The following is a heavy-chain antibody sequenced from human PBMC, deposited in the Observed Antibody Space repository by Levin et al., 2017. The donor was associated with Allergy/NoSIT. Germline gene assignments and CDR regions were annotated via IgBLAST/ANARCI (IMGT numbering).Heavy chain of an antibody. CDR3: AIRTIAVAGSSFDY. CDR1: GFTFSSHA. CDR2: ISGSGDFT. Sequence: GGSLRLSCAASGFTFSSHAMFWVRQAPGKGLEWVSVISGSGDFTNNADTVKGRFTISRDNSKNTMYLQMNSLRAEDTAVYYCAIRTIAVAGSSFDYWGQGTLVTVSS. D-gene: IGHD6-19*01. J-gene: IGHJ4*02. V-gene: IGHV3-23*01.